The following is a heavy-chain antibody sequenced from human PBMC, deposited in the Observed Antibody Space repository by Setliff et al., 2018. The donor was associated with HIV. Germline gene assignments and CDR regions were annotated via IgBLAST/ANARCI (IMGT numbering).Heavy chain of an antibody. CDR3: AVPHCSSTSCLKGYYFDY. CDR2: INAGNGNT. J-gene: IGHJ4*02. D-gene: IGHD2-2*01. CDR1: GGSFNTYS. Sequence: ASVKVSCKTSGGSFNTYSISWVWQAPGQRLEWMGWINAGNGNTKYSQKLQGRVTMTTDTSTSTAYMELRSLRSDDTAVYYCAVPHCSSTSCLKGYYFDYWGQGTLVTVSS. V-gene: IGHV1-18*01.